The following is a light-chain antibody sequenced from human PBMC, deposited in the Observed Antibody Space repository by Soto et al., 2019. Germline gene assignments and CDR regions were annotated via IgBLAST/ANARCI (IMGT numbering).Light chain of an antibody. CDR3: KQVFRDSLS. CDR2: LAS. J-gene: IGKJ4*01. Sequence: EIVMTQSPLSLPVTPGESASISCTSSESLQHSNGYNYLDWYVQRPGQPPQLLIYLASNRASGVPDRFSGSGSGTDFTLKISRVEAEDVGFYYCKQVFRDSLSFGGGTKVEIK. V-gene: IGKV2-28*01. CDR1: ESLQHSNGYNY.